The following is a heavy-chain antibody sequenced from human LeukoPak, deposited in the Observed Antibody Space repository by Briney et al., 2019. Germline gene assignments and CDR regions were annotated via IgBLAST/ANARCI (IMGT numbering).Heavy chain of an antibody. J-gene: IGHJ5*02. D-gene: IGHD4-17*01. CDR3: ARELRVGFDP. CDR1: GGSISSHY. CDR2: IYYSGST. V-gene: IGHV4-59*11. Sequence: NPSETLSLTCTVSGGSISSHYWSWIRQPPGKGLEWIGYIYYSGSTNYNPSLKSRVTISVDTSKNQFSLKLSSVTAADTAVYYCARELRVGFDPWGQGTLVTVSS.